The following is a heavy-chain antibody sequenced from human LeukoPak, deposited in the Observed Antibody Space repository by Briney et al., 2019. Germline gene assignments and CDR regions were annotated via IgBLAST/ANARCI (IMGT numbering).Heavy chain of an antibody. J-gene: IGHJ4*02. Sequence: GRSLRLSCAASGFTFSSYAMHWVRQAPGKGLEWVAVISYDGSNKYYADSVKGRFTISRDNSKNTLYLQMNSLRAEDTAVYYCARGEKAKWLVLVSLDYWGQGTLVTVSS. D-gene: IGHD6-19*01. CDR2: ISYDGSNK. CDR1: GFTFSSYA. V-gene: IGHV3-30*04. CDR3: ARGEKAKWLVLVSLDY.